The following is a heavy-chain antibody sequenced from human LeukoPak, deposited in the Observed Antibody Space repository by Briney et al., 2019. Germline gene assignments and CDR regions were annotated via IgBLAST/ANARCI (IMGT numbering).Heavy chain of an antibody. CDR2: IYPSGST. Sequence: SETLSLTCTVSGGSISSYYWSWIRQPAGKGLEWIGRIYPSGSTNYNPSLKSRVTMSVDTSKNQFSLKLSSVTAADTAVYYCARWGIAARPGYYYYMDVWGKGSTVTVSS. V-gene: IGHV4-4*07. J-gene: IGHJ6*03. CDR1: GGSISSYY. D-gene: IGHD6-6*01. CDR3: ARWGIAARPGYYYYMDV.